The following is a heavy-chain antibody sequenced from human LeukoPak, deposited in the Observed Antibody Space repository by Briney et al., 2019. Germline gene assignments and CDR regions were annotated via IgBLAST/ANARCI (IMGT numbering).Heavy chain of an antibody. Sequence: PSETLSLTCTVSGGSISSYYWSWIRQPAGKGLEWIGRIYTSGSTNYNPSLKSRVTISVDKSKNQFSLKLSSVTAADTAVYYCARSNQLLWFGEFNYYYMDVWGKGTTVTVSS. J-gene: IGHJ6*03. CDR1: GGSISSYY. CDR2: IYTSGST. V-gene: IGHV4-4*07. CDR3: ARSNQLLWFGEFNYYYMDV. D-gene: IGHD3-10*01.